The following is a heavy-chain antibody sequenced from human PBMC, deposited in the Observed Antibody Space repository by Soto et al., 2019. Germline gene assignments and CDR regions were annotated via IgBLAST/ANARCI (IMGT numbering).Heavy chain of an antibody. Sequence: QVQLVQSGAEVKKPGSSVKVSCKASVGTFSSYAISWVRQAPGQGLEWMGGIIPIFGTANYAQKFQGRVTITADESTSTAYMELSSLRSEYTAVYYCARERIGTMIVVVTSGFDLWGRGTLVTVSS. D-gene: IGHD3-22*01. CDR1: VGTFSSYA. J-gene: IGHJ2*01. V-gene: IGHV1-69*12. CDR3: ARERIGTMIVVVTSGFDL. CDR2: IIPIFGTA.